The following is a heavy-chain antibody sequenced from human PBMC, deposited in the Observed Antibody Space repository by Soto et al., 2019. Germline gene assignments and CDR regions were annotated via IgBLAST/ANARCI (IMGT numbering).Heavy chain of an antibody. CDR2: ISYDGSNK. CDR1: GFTFSSYG. CDR3: AKEAFVVVTAPDFDY. D-gene: IGHD2-21*02. Sequence: QVQLVESGGGVVQPGRSLRLSCAASGFTFSSYGMHWVRQAPGKGLEWVAVISYDGSNKYYADSVKGRFTISRDNSKNTLYLQMNSLRAEDTAVDYCAKEAFVVVTAPDFDYWGQGTLVTVSS. V-gene: IGHV3-30*18. J-gene: IGHJ4*02.